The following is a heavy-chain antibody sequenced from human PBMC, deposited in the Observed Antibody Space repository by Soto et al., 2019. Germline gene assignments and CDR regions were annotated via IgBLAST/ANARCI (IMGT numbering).Heavy chain of an antibody. V-gene: IGHV5-51*03. Sequence: EVQLVQSGAEVKKAGESLKISCKGSGYSFSNNWVGWVRQMPGKGLEWMGIMHPGDSDTRYSPSFQGQVTISADKSINTACLQWSSLKPSDSAMYYCARHNRYSSTWFEGWFDPWGQGTLVTVSS. CDR3: ARHNRYSSTWFEGWFDP. CDR2: MHPGDSDT. CDR1: GYSFSNNW. D-gene: IGHD6-13*01. J-gene: IGHJ5*02.